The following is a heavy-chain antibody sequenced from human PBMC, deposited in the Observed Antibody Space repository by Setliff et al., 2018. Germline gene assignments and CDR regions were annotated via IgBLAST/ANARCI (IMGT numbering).Heavy chain of an antibody. V-gene: IGHV4-59*08. D-gene: IGHD3-22*01. CDR2: TYYSGDT. J-gene: IGHJ5*02. CDR3: ARGPYNIYDRSGYGFTNWFDP. Sequence: SETLSLTCTVSGVSISDFFWSWLRQPPGKGLEYIGFTYYSGDTNYNPSLKSRVTISVDTSKNQFSLKLNYVTAADTAVYYCARGPYNIYDRSGYGFTNWFDPWGQGILVTVSS. CDR1: GVSISDFF.